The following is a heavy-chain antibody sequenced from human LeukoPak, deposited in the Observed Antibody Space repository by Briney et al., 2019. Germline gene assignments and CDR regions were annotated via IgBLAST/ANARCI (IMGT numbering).Heavy chain of an antibody. Sequence: SETLSLTCTVSGGSISSDCWSWIRQPPGKGLEWIGYIYYSGSTNYNPSLKSRVTISVDTSKNQFSLNLSSMTAADTAVYYCARLSRYCSGASCFSDAFDIWGQGTLVTVSS. CDR1: GGSISSDC. D-gene: IGHD2-15*01. CDR3: ARLSRYCSGASCFSDAFDI. J-gene: IGHJ3*02. V-gene: IGHV4-59*01. CDR2: IYYSGST.